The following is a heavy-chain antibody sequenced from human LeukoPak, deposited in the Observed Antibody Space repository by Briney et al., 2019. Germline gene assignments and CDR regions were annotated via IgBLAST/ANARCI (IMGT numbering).Heavy chain of an antibody. CDR1: GYTFTSYD. J-gene: IGHJ4*02. CDR2: MSPNNGDT. V-gene: IGHV1-8*01. CDR3: ARGPPNWGFDF. Sequence: ASVKVSCKASGYTFTSYDINWVRHATGQGLEWMGWMSPNNGDTGYAQKFQGRVTMTRDTSISTAFMELTSLRSEDTAVYYCARGPPNWGFDFWGQGALVTVSS. D-gene: IGHD7-27*01.